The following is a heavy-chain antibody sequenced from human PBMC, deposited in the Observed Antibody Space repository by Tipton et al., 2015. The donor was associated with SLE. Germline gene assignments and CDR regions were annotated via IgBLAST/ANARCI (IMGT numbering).Heavy chain of an antibody. CDR1: RYSISSSYY. CDR3: ARLYYDILTGSSRDWYFDY. V-gene: IGHV4-38-2*02. CDR2: VYYSGST. J-gene: IGHJ4*02. D-gene: IGHD3-9*01. Sequence: LRLSCIVSRYSISSSYYWGWIRQPPGKGLEWLASVYYSGSTYYKPSLKSRVTISVDTSKNQFSLKLSSVTAADTAVYYCARLYYDILTGSSRDWYFDYWGQGTLVTVSS.